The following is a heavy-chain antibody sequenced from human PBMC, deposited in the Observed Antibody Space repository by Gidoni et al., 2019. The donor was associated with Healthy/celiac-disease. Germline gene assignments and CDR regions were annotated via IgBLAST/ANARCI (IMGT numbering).Heavy chain of an antibody. J-gene: IGHJ6*03. CDR2: IYTSGST. CDR3: ARDRPYHSYLDSSYMDV. V-gene: IGHV4-61*02. Sequence: QVQLQESGPGLVKPSQTLSLTCTVSGGSISSGSYYGRWIRQPAGKGLEWIGRIYTSGSTNYNPSLKSRVTISVDTSKNQFSLKLSSVTAADTAVYYCARDRPYHSYLDSSYMDVWGKGTTVTVSS. CDR1: GGSISSGSYY. D-gene: IGHD1-1*01.